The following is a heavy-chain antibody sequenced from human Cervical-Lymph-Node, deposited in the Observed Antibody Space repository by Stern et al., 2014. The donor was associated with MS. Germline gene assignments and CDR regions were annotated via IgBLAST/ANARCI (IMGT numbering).Heavy chain of an antibody. V-gene: IGHV2-5*01. CDR1: RFSLSTSGVS. D-gene: IGHD4-23*01. CDR2: FYWNGDK. Sequence: QVTLRESGPTLVKPTQTLTLTCTFSRFSLSTSGVSVAWIRQPPGKALEWLAPFYWNGDKRYNPSLKSRVTITKDTSENQVVLKMTSMAPVDTATYYCAHNFGSAGNLDNAFDFWGRGTMVTVSS. CDR3: AHNFGSAGNLDNAFDF. J-gene: IGHJ3*01.